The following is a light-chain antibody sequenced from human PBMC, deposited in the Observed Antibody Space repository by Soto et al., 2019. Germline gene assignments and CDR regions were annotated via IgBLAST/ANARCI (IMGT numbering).Light chain of an antibody. Sequence: EIVLTQSPGTLSWSPGERATRSCRASQNVGSRYLAWYQQKPGQAPRLLIYGTSNRATGIPDRFSGSGSGTDFSLTISGLEPGDLAVYYCQQYGSSPRTFGQGTTGDI. J-gene: IGKJ1*01. CDR3: QQYGSSPRT. CDR1: QNVGSRY. CDR2: GTS. V-gene: IGKV3-20*01.